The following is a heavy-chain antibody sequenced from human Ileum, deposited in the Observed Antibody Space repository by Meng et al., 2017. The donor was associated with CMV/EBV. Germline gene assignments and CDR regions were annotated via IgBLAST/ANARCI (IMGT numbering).Heavy chain of an antibody. J-gene: IGHJ4*02. CDR1: GFTFSAYS. V-gene: IGHV3-21*01. D-gene: IGHD2-2*01. Sequence: GGSLRLSCAASGFTFSAYSLNWVRQAPGKGLEWVASISDTSRYIYYGDSMQGRFTISRDNAKNSLYLQMNSLRAEDTAVYYCARDENEWGTNIVVVPAAIDYWGQGTLVTVSS. CDR3: ARDENEWGTNIVVVPAAIDY. CDR2: ISDTSRYI.